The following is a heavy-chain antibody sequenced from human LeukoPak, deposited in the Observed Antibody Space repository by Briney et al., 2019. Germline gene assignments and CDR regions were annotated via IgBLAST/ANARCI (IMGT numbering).Heavy chain of an antibody. J-gene: IGHJ2*01. V-gene: IGHV4-39*01. D-gene: IGHD4-11*01. CDR3: ARRSVTTLTYMYFDL. CDR2: ISYSLST. CDR1: GVSISSSSYY. Sequence: SETLSLTCTVSGVSISSSSYYWGWIRQPPGKGRECIGSISYSLSTYYNPSLKSRVTMSVDTSKSQFSLKLSSVTAADTAIYYCARRSVTTLTYMYFDLWGRGTQVSVSS.